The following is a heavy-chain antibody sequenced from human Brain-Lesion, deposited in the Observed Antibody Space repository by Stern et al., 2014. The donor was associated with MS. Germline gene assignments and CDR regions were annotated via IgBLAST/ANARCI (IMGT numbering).Heavy chain of an antibody. V-gene: IGHV4-31*03. CDR1: GGSINSGGYY. J-gene: IGHJ4*02. CDR3: ARGARYSDSSGYYFYFDY. CDR2: IYYTGSA. D-gene: IGHD3-22*01. Sequence: QVQLVESGPGLVKPSQTLPLTCTVSGGSINSGGYYWSWICQYPGKGLEWIGYIYYTGSAYYDPSLKSRLSMSIDTSKNQFSLNLNSVTAADTAVYYCARGARYSDSSGYYFYFDYWGQGTLLTVSS.